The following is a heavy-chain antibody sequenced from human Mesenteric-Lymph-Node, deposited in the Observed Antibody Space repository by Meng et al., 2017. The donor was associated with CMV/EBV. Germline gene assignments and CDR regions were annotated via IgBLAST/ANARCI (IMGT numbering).Heavy chain of an antibody. J-gene: IGHJ4*02. CDR3: ARQSVASSFDY. V-gene: IGHV4-59*08. D-gene: IGHD6-19*01. Sequence: LTCTVSGGSISSYHWSWIRQPTGKGLEWIGYIYYSGSTAYNPSLKSRVTISVDTSKNQFSLKLSSVTAADTAVYYCARQSVASSFDYWGQGTLVTVSS. CDR2: IYYSGST. CDR1: GGSISSYH.